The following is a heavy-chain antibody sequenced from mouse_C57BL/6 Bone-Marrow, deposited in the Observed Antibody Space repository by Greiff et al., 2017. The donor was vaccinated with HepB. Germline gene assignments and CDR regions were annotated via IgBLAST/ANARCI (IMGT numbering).Heavy chain of an antibody. J-gene: IGHJ2*01. V-gene: IGHV5-17*01. Sequence: EVQLVESGGGLVKPGRSLKLSCAASGFTFSDYGMHWVRQAPEKGLEWVAYISSGSSTIYYADTVKGRFTISRDNAKNTLFLQMTSLRSEDTAMYYCARNYGSDYWGQGTTLTVSS. CDR3: ARNYGSDY. D-gene: IGHD1-1*01. CDR2: ISSGSSTI. CDR1: GFTFSDYG.